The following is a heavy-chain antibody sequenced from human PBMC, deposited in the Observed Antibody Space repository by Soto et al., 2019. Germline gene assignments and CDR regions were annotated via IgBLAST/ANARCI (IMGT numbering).Heavy chain of an antibody. D-gene: IGHD2-15*01. J-gene: IGHJ4*02. CDR1: GFTFSSYG. V-gene: IGHV3-33*01. Sequence: QVQLVESGGGVVQPGRSLRLSCAASGFTFSSYGMHWVRQAPGKGLEWVAVIWYDGSNKYYADSVKGRFTISRDNSKNTLYLQMNSLRAEDTAVYYCARDAGSGHFDYWGQGTLVTVSS. CDR2: IWYDGSNK. CDR3: ARDAGSGHFDY.